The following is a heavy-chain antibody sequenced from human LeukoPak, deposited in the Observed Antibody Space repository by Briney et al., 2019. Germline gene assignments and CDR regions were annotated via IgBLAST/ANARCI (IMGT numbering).Heavy chain of an antibody. Sequence: PSETLSLTCTVSTGSMSGYYRSWIRQPPGKGLEWIGYIYYSGSTNYNPSLKSRVTISVGTSKNQFSLNLSSVTAADTAVYYCVRDLYYYLGNNYYGMDVWGQGTTVTVSS. J-gene: IGHJ6*02. V-gene: IGHV4-59*12. CDR2: IYYSGST. D-gene: IGHD3-10*01. CDR3: VRDLYYYLGNNYYGMDV. CDR1: TGSMSGYY.